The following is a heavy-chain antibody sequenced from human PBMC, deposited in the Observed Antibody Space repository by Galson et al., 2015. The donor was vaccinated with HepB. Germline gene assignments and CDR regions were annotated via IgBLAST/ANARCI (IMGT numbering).Heavy chain of an antibody. CDR2: IIPIFGTA. D-gene: IGHD4-11*01. CDR3: ARGLYSNLGCFDY. Sequence: SVKVSCKASGGTFSSYAISWVRQAPGQGLEWMGGIIPIFGTANYAQKFQGRVTITADESTSTAYMELSSLRSEDTAVYYCARGLYSNLGCFDYWGQGTLVTVSS. V-gene: IGHV1-69*13. J-gene: IGHJ4*02. CDR1: GGTFSSYA.